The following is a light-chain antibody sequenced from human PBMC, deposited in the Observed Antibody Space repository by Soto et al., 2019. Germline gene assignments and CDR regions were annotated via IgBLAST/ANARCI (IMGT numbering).Light chain of an antibody. CDR2: GAS. Sequence: EIVMTQSLAALSVSPGERATLSCRASQSVSSNLAWYQRKPGQAPRLLIYGASTRATGIPARFSGSGSGTEFTLTINSLQSEDFAVYYCQQYNNWPWTFGQGTKVEIK. J-gene: IGKJ1*01. CDR3: QQYNNWPWT. CDR1: QSVSSN. V-gene: IGKV3-15*01.